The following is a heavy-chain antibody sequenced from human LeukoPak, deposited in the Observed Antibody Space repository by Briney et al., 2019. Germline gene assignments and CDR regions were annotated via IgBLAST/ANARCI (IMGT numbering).Heavy chain of an antibody. V-gene: IGHV3-21*01. D-gene: IGHD2-2*01. Sequence: GGSLSLSCAASGFTLSNYDMNWVRQAPGKGLEWVSSISASSRYIYYKDSVRGRFTISRDDAKNSLYLEMNSLRAEDTAVYYCARADCSSSTCYVQRSWFDPWGQGTLVTVSS. CDR2: ISASSRYI. J-gene: IGHJ5*02. CDR3: ARADCSSSTCYVQRSWFDP. CDR1: GFTLSNYD.